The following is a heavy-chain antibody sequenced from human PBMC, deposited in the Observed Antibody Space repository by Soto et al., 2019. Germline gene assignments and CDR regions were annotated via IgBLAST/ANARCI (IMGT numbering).Heavy chain of an antibody. Sequence: EGALRLSCAASGFTFSSYSMNWVRQAPGKGLEWVSSISSSSSYIYYADSVKGRFTISRDNAKNSLYLQMNSLRAEDTAVYYCARDSVGYCSSTSCYIKGVNYYYYGMDVWGQGTTVTVSS. CDR2: ISSSSSYI. CDR1: GFTFSSYS. CDR3: ARDSVGYCSSTSCYIKGVNYYYYGMDV. J-gene: IGHJ6*02. V-gene: IGHV3-21*01. D-gene: IGHD2-2*02.